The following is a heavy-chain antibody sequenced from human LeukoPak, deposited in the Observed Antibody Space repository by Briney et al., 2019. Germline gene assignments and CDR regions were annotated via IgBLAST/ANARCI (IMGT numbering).Heavy chain of an antibody. D-gene: IGHD3-22*01. V-gene: IGHV2-5*02. CDR1: GSSLSSTGMG. Sequence: SGPTLVKPTQTLTLTCTFSGSSLSSTGMGVAWIRQPPGKAPEWLALIFWDDDKRYRPSQETRLTVHKDTSKNQVVLTMTNMAPLDSATYYCARTYYDIPSAYYFDFWGQGTLVTVSS. CDR2: IFWDDDK. CDR3: ARTYYDIPSAYYFDF. J-gene: IGHJ4*02.